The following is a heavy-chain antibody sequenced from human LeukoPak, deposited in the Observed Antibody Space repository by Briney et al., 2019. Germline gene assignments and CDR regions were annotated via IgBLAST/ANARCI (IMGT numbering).Heavy chain of an antibody. V-gene: IGHV4-34*01. Sequence: PSETLSLTCAVYGGSFSGYYWSWLRQPPGKGLEWIGEINHSGSTNYNPSLKSRVTISVDTSKNQFSLKLSSVTAADTAVYYCARGWAALDIVVVPAAPRGSEYFQHWGQGTLVTVSS. D-gene: IGHD2-2*03. CDR2: INHSGST. J-gene: IGHJ1*01. CDR3: ARGWAALDIVVVPAAPRGSEYFQH. CDR1: GGSFSGYY.